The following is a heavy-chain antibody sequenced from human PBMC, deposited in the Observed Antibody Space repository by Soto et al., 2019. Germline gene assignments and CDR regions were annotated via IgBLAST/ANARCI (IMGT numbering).Heavy chain of an antibody. CDR2: FNPMSGSR. CDR1: GYIFINYD. D-gene: IGHD6-13*01. CDR3: ARDLAAADY. Sequence: QVQLVQSGAEVKKPGASVKISCKTSGYIFINYDIHWVRQAPGQGLEWVALFNPMSGSRNYAQKLQGRVTVTSDTSTSTVYMELSSLISEDTAVYYCARDLAAADYWGQGTLVPVSS. V-gene: IGHV1-46*04. J-gene: IGHJ4*02.